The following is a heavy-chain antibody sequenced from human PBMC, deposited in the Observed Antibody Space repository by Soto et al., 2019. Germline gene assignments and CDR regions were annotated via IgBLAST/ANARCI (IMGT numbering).Heavy chain of an antibody. CDR2: ISSSSSYT. J-gene: IGHJ6*02. CDR1: GFTFSDYY. CDR3: ASEYYGSGRY. Sequence: QVQLVESGGGLVKPGGSLRLSCAASGFTFSDYYMSWIRQAPGKGLEWVSYISSSSSYTNYADSVKGRFTTSRNNAKNSLYLQMNSLRAEDSAVYYCASEYYGSGRYRGRGTTVTVSS. V-gene: IGHV3-11*05. D-gene: IGHD3-10*01.